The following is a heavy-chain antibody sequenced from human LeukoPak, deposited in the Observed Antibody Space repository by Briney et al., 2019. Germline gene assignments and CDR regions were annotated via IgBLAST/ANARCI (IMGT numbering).Heavy chain of an antibody. CDR1: GGSISSSGYY. Sequence: SETLSLTCTVSGGSISSSGYYWGWIRQPPGKGLEWIGSFSYTGNTYYNPSLKSRVTISVDTSKNQFSLKLRSVTAADTAVYYCARLEMATINFDHWGQGTLVTVSS. V-gene: IGHV4-39*01. D-gene: IGHD5-24*01. CDR2: FSYTGNT. J-gene: IGHJ4*02. CDR3: ARLEMATINFDH.